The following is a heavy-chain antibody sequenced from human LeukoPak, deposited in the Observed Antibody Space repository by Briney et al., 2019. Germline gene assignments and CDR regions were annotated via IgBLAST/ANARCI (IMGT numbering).Heavy chain of an antibody. J-gene: IGHJ5*02. Sequence: SETLSLTCTVSGGSISSSSYYWGWIRQPPGKGLEWIGSIYYSGSTYYNPSLKSRVTIYVDTSKNQFSLKLSSVTAADTAVYYCARQWYYYGSGSCSWFDPWGQGTPVTVSS. D-gene: IGHD3-10*01. V-gene: IGHV4-39*01. CDR2: IYYSGST. CDR3: ARQWYYYGSGSCSWFDP. CDR1: GGSISSSSYY.